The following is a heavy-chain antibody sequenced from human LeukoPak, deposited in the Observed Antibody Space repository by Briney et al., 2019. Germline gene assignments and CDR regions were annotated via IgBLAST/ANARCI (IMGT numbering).Heavy chain of an antibody. CDR2: INPSGGST. CDR3: ARWRSSGWHDF. V-gene: IGHV1-46*01. Sequence: GASVKVSCKASGYTFTSYYMHWVRQAPGQGLEWMGIINPSGGSTTFAQKFQGRVTMTRDASTSTVYLELSSLRSEDTAVYYCARWRSSGWHDFWGQGTLVIVSS. D-gene: IGHD6-19*01. CDR1: GYTFTSYY. J-gene: IGHJ4*02.